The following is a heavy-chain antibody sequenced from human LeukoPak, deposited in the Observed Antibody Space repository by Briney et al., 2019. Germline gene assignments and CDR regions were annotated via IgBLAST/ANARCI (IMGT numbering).Heavy chain of an antibody. CDR3: ASGITMVRGPTHFDY. Sequence: GGSLRLSCAGTGFTFSSYSMNWVRQAPGKGLEWVSSISSSSSYRYYADSVKGRFTISRDNAKNSLYLQMNSLRAEDTAVYYCASGITMVRGPTHFDYWGQGTLVTVSS. CDR2: ISSSSSYR. CDR1: GFTFSSYS. D-gene: IGHD3-10*01. J-gene: IGHJ4*02. V-gene: IGHV3-21*01.